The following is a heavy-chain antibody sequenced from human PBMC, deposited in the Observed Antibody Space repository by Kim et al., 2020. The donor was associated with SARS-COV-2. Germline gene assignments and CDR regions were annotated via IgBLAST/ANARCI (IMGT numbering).Heavy chain of an antibody. CDR2: IYYSGST. CDR1: GGSISSYY. D-gene: IGHD4-4*01. Sequence: SETLSLTCTVSGGSISSYYWSWIRQPPGKGLEWIGYIYYSGSTNYNPSLKSRVTISVDTSKNQFSLKLSSVTAADTAVYYCARDRHSNYANYYYGMDVWGQGTTVTVSS. V-gene: IGHV4-59*01. CDR3: ARDRHSNYANYYYGMDV. J-gene: IGHJ6*02.